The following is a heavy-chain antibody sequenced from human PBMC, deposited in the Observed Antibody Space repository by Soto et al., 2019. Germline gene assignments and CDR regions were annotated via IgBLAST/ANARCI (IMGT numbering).Heavy chain of an antibody. CDR3: ARARGLTVGWFDP. J-gene: IGHJ5*02. CDR1: GGSISSYY. Sequence: SETLSLTCTVPGGSISSYYWSWIRQPPGKGLEWIGYIYYSGSTNYNPSLKSRVTISVDTSKNQFSLKLSSVTAADTAVYYCARARGLTVGWFDPWGQGTLGTVSS. D-gene: IGHD1-20*01. V-gene: IGHV4-59*01. CDR2: IYYSGST.